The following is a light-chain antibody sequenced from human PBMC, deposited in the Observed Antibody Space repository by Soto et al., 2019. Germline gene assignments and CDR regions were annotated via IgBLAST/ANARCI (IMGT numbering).Light chain of an antibody. Sequence: QSALTQPRSVSGSPAQSVTISCTGTSSDVGGYNYVSWYQQHPGKAPKLMIYDVSKRPSGVPDRFSGSKSGNTASLTISGLQAEDEADYYCCSYAGSYTSYVFGTGTKLTVL. J-gene: IGLJ1*01. V-gene: IGLV2-11*01. CDR3: CSYAGSYTSYV. CDR2: DVS. CDR1: SSDVGGYNY.